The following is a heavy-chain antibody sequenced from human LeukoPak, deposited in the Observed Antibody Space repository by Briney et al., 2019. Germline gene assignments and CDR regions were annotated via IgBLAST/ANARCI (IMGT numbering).Heavy chain of an antibody. V-gene: IGHV4-59*12. Sequence: NTSETLSLTCTVSGGSISSYYWSWLRQPPGKGLEWIGYIYYSGSTNYNPSLKNQVTISVDTSKNQFPLKLSSVTAADTAVYYCARRLGRKFGERFYYYHYLDVWGKGTTVTISS. D-gene: IGHD3-10*01. CDR1: GGSISSYY. CDR2: IYYSGST. J-gene: IGHJ6*03. CDR3: ARRLGRKFGERFYYYHYLDV.